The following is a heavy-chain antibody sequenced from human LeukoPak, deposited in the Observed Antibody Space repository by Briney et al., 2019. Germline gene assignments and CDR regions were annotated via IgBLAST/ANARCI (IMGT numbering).Heavy chain of an antibody. CDR2: INPNTGGT. CDR3: ARATRGYLNWFDP. CDR1: GYTFTGYY. V-gene: IGHV1-2*02. J-gene: IGHJ5*02. Sequence: ASVKVSCKASGYTFTGYYMHWVRQAPGQGLEWMGWINPNTGGTNYAQKFQGRVTMTRDTSISTAYMELSRLRSDDTAVYYCARATRGYLNWFDPWGQGTLVTISS. D-gene: IGHD3-22*01.